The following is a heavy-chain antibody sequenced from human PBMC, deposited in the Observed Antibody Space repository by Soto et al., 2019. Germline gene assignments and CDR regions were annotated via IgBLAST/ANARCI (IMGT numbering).Heavy chain of an antibody. CDR2: IYYSGST. D-gene: IGHD2-15*01. CDR3: PRVGLTPSGYGMDV. CDR1: GASISSTCW. V-gene: IGHV4-4*02. Sequence: QVQLQESGPGLVKPSGTLSLTCAVSGASISSTCWWTWVRQPPGKGLEWIGEIYYSGSTNYNPSPMIRAAIAVDQSTNQCSLKVSSVTVAATAVYYWPRVGLTPSGYGMDVWGQGTTVTVSS. J-gene: IGHJ6*02.